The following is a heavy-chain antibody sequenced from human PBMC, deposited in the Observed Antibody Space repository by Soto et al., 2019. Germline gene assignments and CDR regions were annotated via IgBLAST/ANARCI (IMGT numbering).Heavy chain of an antibody. J-gene: IGHJ6*02. Sequence: PVGSLRLSCAASGFTFSSYAMVWFRQTPGKGLEWVSTISGGGGTTYYADSVKGRFTFSRDNSKNTLYLQMNSLRAEDTAVYYCAKGIGDYYYYYGMDVWGQGTTVTVSS. CDR3: AKGIGDYYYYYGMDV. V-gene: IGHV3-23*01. CDR1: GFTFSSYA. CDR2: ISGGGGTT.